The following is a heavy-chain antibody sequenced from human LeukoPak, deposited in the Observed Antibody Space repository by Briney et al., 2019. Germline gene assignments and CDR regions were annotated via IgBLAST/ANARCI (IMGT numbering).Heavy chain of an antibody. CDR2: ITFSSSII. V-gene: IGHV3-48*01. CDR3: ARDRLHYGEYEKTFDY. Sequence: GGSLRLSCAASGITFKNYAINWVRQTPGKGLEWVSYITFSSSIIYYADSVKGRFTISRDNAKNSLYLQMNSLRAEDTAVYYCARDRLHYGEYEKTFDYWGQGTLVSVSS. D-gene: IGHD4-17*01. CDR1: GITFKNYA. J-gene: IGHJ4*02.